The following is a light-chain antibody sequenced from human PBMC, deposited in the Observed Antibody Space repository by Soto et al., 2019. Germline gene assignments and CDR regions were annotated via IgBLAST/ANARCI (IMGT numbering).Light chain of an antibody. CDR3: SSYTGGNPSYV. CDR2: EVT. Sequence: QSVLAQPPSASGSPGQSVTISCTGTSSDVGGYDYVSWYQQHPGKVPKLMIYEVTIRPSGVSDRFSGSKSGNTASLTVSGLQAEDEADYYCSSYTGGNPSYVFGTGTKV. J-gene: IGLJ1*01. V-gene: IGLV2-8*01. CDR1: SSDVGGYDY.